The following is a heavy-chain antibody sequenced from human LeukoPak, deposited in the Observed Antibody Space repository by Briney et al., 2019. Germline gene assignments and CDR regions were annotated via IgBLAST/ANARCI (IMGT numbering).Heavy chain of an antibody. Sequence: GASVKVSCKASGYTFTSYAMNWVRQAPGQGLEWMGWINTNTGNPTYAQGFTGRFVFSLDTSVSTAYLQISSLKAEDTAVYYCARDLYSSSSDWFDPWGQGTLVTVSS. CDR3: ARDLYSSSSDWFDP. V-gene: IGHV7-4-1*02. CDR2: INTNTGNP. J-gene: IGHJ5*02. CDR1: GYTFTSYA. D-gene: IGHD6-6*01.